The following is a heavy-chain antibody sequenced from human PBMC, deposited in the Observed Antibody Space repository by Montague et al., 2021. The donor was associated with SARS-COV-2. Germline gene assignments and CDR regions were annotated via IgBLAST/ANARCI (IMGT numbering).Heavy chain of an antibody. V-gene: IGHV4-59*01. D-gene: IGHD6-19*01. CDR2: IYYSGST. Sequence: SETLSLTCTVSGGSISSYYWSWIRQPPGKGLEWIGYIYYSGSTNYNPSLKSRVTISVDTSKNQFSPKLSSVTAADTAVYYCARGGGWMGNAFDIWGQGTMVTVSS. CDR3: ARGGGWMGNAFDI. J-gene: IGHJ3*02. CDR1: GGSISSYY.